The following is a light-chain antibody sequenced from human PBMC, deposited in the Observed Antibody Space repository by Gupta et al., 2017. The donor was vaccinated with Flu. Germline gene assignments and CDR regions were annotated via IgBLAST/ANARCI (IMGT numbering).Light chain of an antibody. Sequence: DIVMNLSPDSLAVSLGERATIACKSSQSVFYSTKNVTYLSWYQQKPGQPPKLIISWASIRESGVPDRFRDIGSGTDFTLTTNDLRADDVALYYCQQQYSSPLTFGGGTKVEIK. V-gene: IGKV4-1*01. CDR3: QQQYSSPLT. J-gene: IGKJ4*01. CDR2: WAS. CDR1: QSVFYSTKNVTY.